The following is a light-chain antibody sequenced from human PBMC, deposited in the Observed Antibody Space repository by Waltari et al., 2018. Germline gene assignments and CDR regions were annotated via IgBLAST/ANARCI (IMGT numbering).Light chain of an antibody. V-gene: IGLV4-69*01. CDR1: SGHSSYA. CDR2: LNSDGSH. J-gene: IGLJ2*01. Sequence: QLVLTQSPSASASLGASVKLTCTLSSGHSSYAIAWHQQQPEKGPRYLMKLNSDGSHSKGDGIPARVSGSSSGAERYLTISSLQSEDEADYYCQTWGTGIQVFGGGTKLTVL. CDR3: QTWGTGIQV.